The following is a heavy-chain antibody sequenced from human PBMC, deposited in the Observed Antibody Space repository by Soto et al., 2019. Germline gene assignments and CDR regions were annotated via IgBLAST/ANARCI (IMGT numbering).Heavy chain of an antibody. V-gene: IGHV4-4*07. J-gene: IGHJ5*02. Sequence: SETLSLTCTVSGASISGYYWSWIRKSAGKGLEWIGRICATGTTDYNPSLKSRVMMSVDTSKKQFSLKLRSVTAADTAVYYCVRDGTKTLRDWFDPWGPGISVTVSS. CDR2: ICATGTT. D-gene: IGHD1-1*01. CDR3: VRDGTKTLRDWFDP. CDR1: GASISGYY.